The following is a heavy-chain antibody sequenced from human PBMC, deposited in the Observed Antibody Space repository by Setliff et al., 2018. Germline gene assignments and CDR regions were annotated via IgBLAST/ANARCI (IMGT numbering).Heavy chain of an antibody. CDR1: GFTFSTYR. J-gene: IGHJ4*02. Sequence: SLRLSCAASGFTFSTYRMHWVRQAPGKGLEWVAVIWDDGGNKYHADSVKGRFTISRDNSKNTLYLQMNSLRPEDTAVYYCARTCCGSGCYAGLESWGQGTPVTVSS. CDR2: IWDDGGNK. V-gene: IGHV3-33*08. CDR3: ARTCCGSGCYAGLES. D-gene: IGHD2-15*01.